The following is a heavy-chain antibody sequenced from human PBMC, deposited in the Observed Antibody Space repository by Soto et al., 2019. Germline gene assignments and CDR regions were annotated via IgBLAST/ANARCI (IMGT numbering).Heavy chain of an antibody. Sequence: QVQLQQWGAGLLKPSETLSLTCAVYGGSFSGYYWSWIRQPPGKGLEWIGEINHSGSTNYNPSLKSRSNISVDTSKNQFSLKLSSVTAADTAVYYCATSLSSWYSPRYYYYYGMDVWGQGTTVTVSS. J-gene: IGHJ6*02. D-gene: IGHD6-13*01. CDR3: ATSLSSWYSPRYYYYYGMDV. CDR1: GGSFSGYY. CDR2: INHSGST. V-gene: IGHV4-34*01.